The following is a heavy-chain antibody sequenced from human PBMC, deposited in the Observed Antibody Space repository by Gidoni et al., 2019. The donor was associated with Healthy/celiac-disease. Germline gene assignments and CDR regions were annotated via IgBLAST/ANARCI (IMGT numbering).Heavy chain of an antibody. V-gene: IGHV3-30-3*01. Sequence: QLQLVESGGGVVQPGRSLQLSCTASGLTFIRYAMHWVRQSPGKGLEWVAFISYDGSNKYYADSVKGRFTIARDNSKNTLDLQMNSRRAEDTAVYYCARAAIAARAEAGYYFDYWGQGTLVTVSS. CDR1: GLTFIRYA. D-gene: IGHD6-6*01. J-gene: IGHJ4*02. CDR2: ISYDGSNK. CDR3: ARAAIAARAEAGYYFDY.